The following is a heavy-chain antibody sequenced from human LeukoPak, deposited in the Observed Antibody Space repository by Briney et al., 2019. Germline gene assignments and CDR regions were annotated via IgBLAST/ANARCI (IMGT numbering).Heavy chain of an antibody. D-gene: IGHD6-19*01. CDR1: GFTVSSNY. V-gene: IGHV3-30*18. CDR3: AKDVYSSGWSPLDY. Sequence: PGGSLRLSCAASGFTVSSNYMSWVRQAPGKGLEWVAVISYDGSNKYYADSVKGRFTISRDNSKNTLYLQMNSLRAEDTAVYYCAKDVYSSGWSPLDYWGQGTLVTVSS. CDR2: ISYDGSNK. J-gene: IGHJ4*02.